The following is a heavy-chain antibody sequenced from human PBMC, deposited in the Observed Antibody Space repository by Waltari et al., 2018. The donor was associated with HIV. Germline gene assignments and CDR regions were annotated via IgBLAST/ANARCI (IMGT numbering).Heavy chain of an antibody. J-gene: IGHJ6*02. CDR2: IRSKAYGGTT. D-gene: IGHD3-3*01. V-gene: IGHV3-49*03. CDR1: GFTFGDYA. CDR3: TRDLTIFWSGYPFYYYYYGMDV. Sequence: EVQLVESGGGLVQPGRSLRLSCTASGFTFGDYAMSWFRQAPGKGLEWVGFIRSKAYGGTTEYAASVKGRFTISRDDSKSIAYLQMNSLETEDTAVYYCTRDLTIFWSGYPFYYYYYGMDVWGQGTTVTVSS.